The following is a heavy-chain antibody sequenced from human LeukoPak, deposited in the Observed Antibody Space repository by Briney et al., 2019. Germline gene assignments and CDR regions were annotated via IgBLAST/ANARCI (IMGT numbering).Heavy chain of an antibody. CDR2: INHSGST. V-gene: IGHV4-34*01. CDR1: GGSFSGYY. CDR3: ARGTRHTPRRYFDY. Sequence: SETLSLTCAVYGGSFSGYYWSWIRQPPGKGLEWIGEINHSGSTNYNPSLKSRVTISVDTSKDQFSLKLSSVTAADTAVYYCARGTRHTPRRYFDYWGQGTLVTASS. D-gene: IGHD2-15*01. J-gene: IGHJ4*02.